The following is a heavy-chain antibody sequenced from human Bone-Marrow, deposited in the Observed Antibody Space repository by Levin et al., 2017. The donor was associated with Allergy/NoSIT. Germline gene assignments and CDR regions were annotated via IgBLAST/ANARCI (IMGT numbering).Heavy chain of an antibody. Sequence: QPGGSLRLSCAASGFTFDEYTMHWVRQAPGRGLEWVSRISWNGDSTVYADSVKGRFTISRDNANNSLYLQMNSLRPDDTAFYYCVKVAYSSSLVGMFDYWGQGTLVTVSS. V-gene: IGHV3-9*01. CDR1: GFTFDEYT. D-gene: IGHD6-13*01. CDR2: ISWNGDST. J-gene: IGHJ4*02. CDR3: VKVAYSSSLVGMFDY.